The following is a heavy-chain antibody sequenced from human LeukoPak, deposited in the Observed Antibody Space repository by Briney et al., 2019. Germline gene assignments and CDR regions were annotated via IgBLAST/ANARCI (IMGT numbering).Heavy chain of an antibody. Sequence: ASVKVSCKASGGTFSSDRIAWVRQAPGQGLEWMGGIIPIFTTTNYAQQFQGRVTITADESTSTAYMELSSLRSEDTALYYCAKDLHYYVAMDVWGQGTAVTVSS. CDR1: GGTFSSDR. CDR3: AKDLHYYVAMDV. V-gene: IGHV1-69*13. CDR2: IIPIFTTT. D-gene: IGHD3-10*02. J-gene: IGHJ6*02.